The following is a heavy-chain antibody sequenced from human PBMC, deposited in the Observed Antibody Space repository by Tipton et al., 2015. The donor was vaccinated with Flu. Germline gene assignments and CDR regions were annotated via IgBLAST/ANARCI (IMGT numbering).Heavy chain of an antibody. CDR1: GFTFSTYD. Sequence: SLRLSCAASGFTFSTYDMHWVRQVTGKGVEWVSGISWNSGRIGYADSVKGRFTISRDNAKNSLYLQMNNLRVEDSSVYYCARTPFAAYVSGSWLSLAYGMDVWGQGTTVTVSS. J-gene: IGHJ6*02. D-gene: IGHD2-15*01. V-gene: IGHV3-9*01. CDR2: ISWNSGRI. CDR3: ARTPFAAYVSGSWLSLAYGMDV.